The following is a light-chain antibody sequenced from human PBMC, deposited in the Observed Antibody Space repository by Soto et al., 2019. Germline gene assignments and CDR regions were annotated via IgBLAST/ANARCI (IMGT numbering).Light chain of an antibody. CDR1: SSDVGSYNL. V-gene: IGLV2-23*02. CDR2: DVS. J-gene: IGLJ2*01. Sequence: QSVLTQPASVSGSPGQSITISCTGTSSDVGSYNLVSWYQQYPGKAPKLMIYDVSKWPAGVSNRFSGSKSGNTASLTISGLQAEDEDDYYCCSYAGSHVLFGGGTKLTVL. CDR3: CSYAGSHVL.